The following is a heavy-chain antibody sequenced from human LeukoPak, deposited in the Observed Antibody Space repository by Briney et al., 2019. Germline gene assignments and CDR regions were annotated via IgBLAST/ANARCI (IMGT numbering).Heavy chain of an antibody. Sequence: GGSLRLSCAASGFTFSSYSMNWVRQAPGKGLEWVSYISSSSSTIYYADSVKGRFTISRDNAKNSLYLQMNSLRAEDTAVYYCAGDLGSGWYSGFDPWGQGTLVTVSS. CDR1: GFTFSSYS. CDR2: ISSSSSTI. V-gene: IGHV3-48*01. CDR3: AGDLGSGWYSGFDP. D-gene: IGHD6-19*01. J-gene: IGHJ5*02.